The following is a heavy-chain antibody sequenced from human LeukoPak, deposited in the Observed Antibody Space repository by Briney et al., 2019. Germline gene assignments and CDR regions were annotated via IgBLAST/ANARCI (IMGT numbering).Heavy chain of an antibody. V-gene: IGHV3-9*01. CDR3: AKDNDGSGSYFDY. J-gene: IGHJ4*02. CDR2: ISWNSGSI. D-gene: IGHD3-10*01. Sequence: PGGSLRLSCAASGFTFDDYAMHWVRQAPGKGLEWVSGISWNSGSIGYADSVKGRFTISRDNAKNSLYLQMNSLRAEDTALYYCAKDNDGSGSYFDYWGQGTLVTVSS. CDR1: GFTFDDYA.